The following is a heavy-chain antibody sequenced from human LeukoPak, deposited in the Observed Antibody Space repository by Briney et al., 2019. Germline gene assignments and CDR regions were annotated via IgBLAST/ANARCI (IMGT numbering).Heavy chain of an antibody. CDR2: ISYDGSNK. J-gene: IGHJ6*04. V-gene: IGHV3-30*04. CDR3: ARVAVAADYYYGMDV. D-gene: IGHD6-19*01. CDR1: GFTFSSYA. Sequence: PGGSLRLSCAASGFTFSSYAMHWVRQAPGKGLEWVPVISYDGSNKYYADSVKGRFTISRDNSKNTLYLQMNSLRAEDTAVYYCARVAVAADYYYGMDVWGKGTTVTVSS.